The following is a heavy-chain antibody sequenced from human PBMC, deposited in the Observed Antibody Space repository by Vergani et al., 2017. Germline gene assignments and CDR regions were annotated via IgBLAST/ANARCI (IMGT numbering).Heavy chain of an antibody. CDR1: GGSISSGDYY. D-gene: IGHD3-10*01. CDR2: IYYSGST. Sequence: QVQLQESGPGLVKPSQTLSLTCTVSGGSISSGDYYWSWIRQPPGKGLEWIGYIYYSGSTYYNPSLKSRVTISVDTSKNPFSLKLSSVTAADTAVYYCARARRDYYGSGSYFARFDYWGQGTLVTVSS. CDR3: ARARRDYYGSGSYFARFDY. J-gene: IGHJ4*02. V-gene: IGHV4-30-4*01.